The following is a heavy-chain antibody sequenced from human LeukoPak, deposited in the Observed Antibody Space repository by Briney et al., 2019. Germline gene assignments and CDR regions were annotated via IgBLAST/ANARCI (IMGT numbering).Heavy chain of an antibody. CDR3: ARRGGLRGDN. V-gene: IGHV4-34*01. J-gene: IGHJ4*02. CDR1: GGSFSGYY. D-gene: IGHD2-15*01. CDR2: INHSGST. Sequence: SETLSLTCAVYGGSFSGYYWSWIRQPPGKGLEWIGEINHSGSTNYNPSLKSRVTISVDTSKNQFSLKVYSVTAADTAVYYCARRGGLRGDNWGQGTLVAVSS.